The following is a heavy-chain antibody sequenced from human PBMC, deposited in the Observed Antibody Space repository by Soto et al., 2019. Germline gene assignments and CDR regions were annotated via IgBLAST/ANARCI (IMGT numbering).Heavy chain of an antibody. Sequence: PSETLSLTCTLSGDSLTSGDYYWSWIRQPPGKGLEWIGYIFYSGSTYYNPSLKSRVTISLDTSKNQFSLKLTSVTAADTAVYYWARDRRVSNRGAPGDHYYYGMDVWGQGTTVTVSS. CDR2: IFYSGST. D-gene: IGHD3-10*01. CDR1: GDSLTSGDYY. V-gene: IGHV4-30-4*01. CDR3: ARDRRVSNRGAPGDHYYYGMDV. J-gene: IGHJ6*02.